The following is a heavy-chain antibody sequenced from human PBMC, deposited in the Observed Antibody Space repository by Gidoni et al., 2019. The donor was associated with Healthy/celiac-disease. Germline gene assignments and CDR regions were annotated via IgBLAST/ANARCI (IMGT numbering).Heavy chain of an antibody. CDR3: AKGWGSSSRRSYYYYGMDV. Sequence: QVRLVESGGGVVQHGRSLRLSCAPSGFTFSSYGMHWFRQAPAKGLEWVAVISYDGSNKYYADSVKGRFTISRDNSKNTLYLQMNSLRAEDTAVYYCAKGWGSSSRRSYYYYGMDVWGQGTTVTVSS. CDR1: GFTFSSYG. J-gene: IGHJ6*02. CDR2: ISYDGSNK. D-gene: IGHD6-6*01. V-gene: IGHV3-30*18.